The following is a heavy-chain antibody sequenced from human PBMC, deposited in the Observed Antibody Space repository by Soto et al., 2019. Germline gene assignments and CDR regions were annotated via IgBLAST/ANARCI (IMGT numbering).Heavy chain of an antibody. CDR1: GFTFSDYY. J-gene: IGHJ4*02. Sequence: PGGSLRLSCAASGFTFSDYYMSWIRQAPGKGLEWVSYISSSGSTIYYADSVKGRFTISRDNAKNSLYLQMNSLRAEDTAVYYCASLDHYYDSSGQLGPYWGQGTLVTVSS. D-gene: IGHD3-22*01. CDR3: ASLDHYYDSSGQLGPY. V-gene: IGHV3-11*01. CDR2: ISSSGSTI.